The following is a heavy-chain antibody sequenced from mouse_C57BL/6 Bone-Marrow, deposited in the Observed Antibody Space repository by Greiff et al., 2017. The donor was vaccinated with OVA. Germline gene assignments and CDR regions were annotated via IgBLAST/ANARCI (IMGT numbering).Heavy chain of an antibody. CDR3: ARRRIYYGNYVYFDY. Sequence: QVQLQQSGPELVKPGASVKISCKASGYAFSSSWMNWVKQRPGKGLEWIGRIYPGDGDTNYNGKFKGKATLTADKSSSTAYMQLSSLTSEDSAVYFCARRRIYYGNYVYFDYWGQGTTLTVSS. J-gene: IGHJ2*01. CDR1: GYAFSSSW. CDR2: IYPGDGDT. D-gene: IGHD2-1*01. V-gene: IGHV1-82*01.